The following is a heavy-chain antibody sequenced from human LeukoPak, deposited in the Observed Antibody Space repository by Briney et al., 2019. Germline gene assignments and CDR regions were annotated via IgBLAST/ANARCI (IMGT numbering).Heavy chain of an antibody. V-gene: IGHV4-4*07. Sequence: PSETLSLTCTVSGGSIRSYYWSWIRQPAGKGLEWIGRIYTSGSTNYNPSLKSRVTMSVDTSKNQFSLKLSSVTAADTAVYYCAREPLGYCSGGSCYIDPWGQGTLVTVSS. CDR2: IYTSGST. J-gene: IGHJ5*02. CDR3: AREPLGYCSGGSCYIDP. CDR1: GGSIRSYY. D-gene: IGHD2-15*01.